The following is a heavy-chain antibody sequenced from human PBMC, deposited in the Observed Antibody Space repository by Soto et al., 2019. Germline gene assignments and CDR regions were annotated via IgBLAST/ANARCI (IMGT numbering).Heavy chain of an antibody. D-gene: IGHD5-12*01. CDR1: GFSFSSHW. Sequence: EVQLVESGGGLVQPGGSLRLSCAASGFSFSSHWMHWVRQAPGKGLVWVSQINTDGRRTTYADSVRGRFTISRDNAQHTLYLQMNSLIAEDTAIYYCAREVLSAYDYAAFDVWGQGTMVTVSS. J-gene: IGHJ3*01. CDR2: INTDGRRT. CDR3: AREVLSAYDYAAFDV. V-gene: IGHV3-74*01.